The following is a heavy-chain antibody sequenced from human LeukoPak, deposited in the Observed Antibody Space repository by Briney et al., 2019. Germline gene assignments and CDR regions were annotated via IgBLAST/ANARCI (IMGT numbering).Heavy chain of an antibody. V-gene: IGHV3-23*01. J-gene: IGHJ4*02. CDR3: GKVIGRSFTYGCDY. D-gene: IGHD3-10*01. CDR2: ISGSGGST. CDR1: GFTGSSYA. Sequence: GVSLRRSGAASGFTGSSYAMSWVRQAPGNGLEWVSAISGSGGSTYYADSVKGRFTISRDNSKNTLYLQMSSLRAGDPAVYYCGKVIGRSFTYGCDYWGQGTLVTVSS.